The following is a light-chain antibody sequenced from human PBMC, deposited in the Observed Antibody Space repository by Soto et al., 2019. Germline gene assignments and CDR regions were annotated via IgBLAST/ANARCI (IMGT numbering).Light chain of an antibody. Sequence: SYELTQPPSVSVSPGQTASITCSGDKLADRYACWYQQKPGQSPVLVIYQDNKRPSGIPERFSGSNSGDAATLTISGAQAMDEADYFCQAWDSTIAGVFGTGTKVTVL. CDR3: QAWDSTIAGV. CDR2: QDN. J-gene: IGLJ1*01. V-gene: IGLV3-1*01. CDR1: KLADRY.